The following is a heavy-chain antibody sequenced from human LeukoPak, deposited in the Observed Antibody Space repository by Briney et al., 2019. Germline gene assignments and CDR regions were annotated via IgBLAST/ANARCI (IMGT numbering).Heavy chain of an antibody. V-gene: IGHV4-39*01. J-gene: IGHJ5*02. Sequence: SETLSLTCTVSGGSISSSGYYWGWIRQPPGKGLEWIASIYYSGSTYYNPSLKSRVTISVDTSKNQLSLKLRSLTAADTAVYYCARHEYSGSYYGLSWFDPWGQGTLVTVSS. D-gene: IGHD1-26*01. CDR1: GGSISSSGYY. CDR3: ARHEYSGSYYGLSWFDP. CDR2: IYYSGST.